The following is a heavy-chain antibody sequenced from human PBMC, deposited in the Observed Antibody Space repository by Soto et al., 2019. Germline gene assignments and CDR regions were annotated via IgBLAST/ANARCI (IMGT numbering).Heavy chain of an antibody. CDR2: IWYDGSNK. V-gene: IGHV3-33*01. Sequence: GGSLRLSCAASGFTFSSYGMHWVRQAPGKGLEWVAVIWYDGSNKYYADSVKGRFTISRDNSKNTLYLQMNSLRAEDTAVYYCARDRFLATVTTRDAFDIWGQGTMVTVSS. CDR3: ARDRFLATVTTRDAFDI. D-gene: IGHD4-17*01. CDR1: GFTFSSYG. J-gene: IGHJ3*02.